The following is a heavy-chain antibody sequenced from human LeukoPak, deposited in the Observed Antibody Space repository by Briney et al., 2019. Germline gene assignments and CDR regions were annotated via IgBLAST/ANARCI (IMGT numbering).Heavy chain of an antibody. V-gene: IGHV1-46*01. CDR3: ARDLRPGYSSGWFPYYYYGMDV. J-gene: IGHJ6*02. CDR2: INPSGGST. Sequence: ASAKVSCKASGYTFTSYYMHWVRQAPGQGLEWMGIINPSGGSTSYAQKFQGRVTMTRDTSTSTVYMELSSLRSEDTAVYYCARDLRPGYSSGWFPYYYYGMDVWGQGTTVTVSS. CDR1: GYTFTSYY. D-gene: IGHD6-19*01.